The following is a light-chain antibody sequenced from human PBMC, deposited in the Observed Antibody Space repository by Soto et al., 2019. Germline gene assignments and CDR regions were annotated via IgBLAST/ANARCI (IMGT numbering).Light chain of an antibody. CDR1: QSVSSY. CDR2: DAS. Sequence: EIVLTQSPATLSLSPGERATLSCRASQSVSSYLAWYQQKPGQAPRLLIYDASNRATGIPARFSGSGSGTKFAISISSLEPEAFAAYYCQERSNWRTLGQGTKVDI. CDR3: QERSNWRT. J-gene: IGKJ1*01. V-gene: IGKV3-11*01.